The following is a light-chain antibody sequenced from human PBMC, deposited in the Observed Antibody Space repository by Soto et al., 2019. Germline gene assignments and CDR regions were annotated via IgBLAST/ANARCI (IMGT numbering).Light chain of an antibody. V-gene: IGLV2-14*01. CDR3: SSYTSSSTPV. J-gene: IGLJ1*01. CDR2: DVS. CDR1: SSDVGGYNY. Sequence: QSALTQPASLSGSPGQSITISCTGTSSDVGGYNYVSWYQQHPGKAPKLMIYDVSNRPSGVSNRFSGSKSGNTASLTISGLQAEDEADYYCSSYTSSSTPVFGTGTRSPS.